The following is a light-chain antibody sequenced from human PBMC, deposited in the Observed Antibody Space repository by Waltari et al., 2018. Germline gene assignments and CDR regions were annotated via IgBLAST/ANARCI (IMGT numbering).Light chain of an antibody. CDR3: ATWDDSLGGV. CDR1: NSNIGSNP. Sequence: QSVLTQPPSASGTPGQRVTISCSGSNSNIGSNPVNWYQQVPGTAPKLLIYRTNQTPSGIPERVSASKSGTSASLAVTGLQSEDEAFYFCATWDDSLGGVFGGGTYLTVL. CDR2: RTN. V-gene: IGLV1-44*01. J-gene: IGLJ3*02.